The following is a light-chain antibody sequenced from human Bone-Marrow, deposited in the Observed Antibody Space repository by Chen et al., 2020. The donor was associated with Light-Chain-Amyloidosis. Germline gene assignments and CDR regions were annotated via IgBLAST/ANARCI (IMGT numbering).Light chain of an antibody. CDR3: QSYQGSSQGV. CDR2: EDD. V-gene: IGLV6-57*01. Sequence: LMLSQPHSLSESPQKTLIISRTLSSGSIATNYVQWYQQRPGRSPTTVIYEDDQRPSGVPDRFSGSIDRSSNSASLTISGLKTEDEADYYCQSYQGSSQGVFGGGTKLTVL. CDR1: SGSIATNY. J-gene: IGLJ3*02.